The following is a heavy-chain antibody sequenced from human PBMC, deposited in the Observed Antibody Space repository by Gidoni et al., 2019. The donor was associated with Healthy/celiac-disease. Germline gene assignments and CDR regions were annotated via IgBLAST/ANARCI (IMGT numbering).Heavy chain of an antibody. CDR1: GCSISSGDSY. J-gene: IGHJ6*02. CDR3: ARDQGYCSGGSCYGGMDV. Sequence: QVQLQESGPGLVKPSQTLSLTCTVSGCSISSGDSYWSWIRQPPGKGLEWIGYIYYSGSTYYNPSLKSRVTISVDTSKNQFSLKLSSVTAADTAVYYCARDQGYCSGGSCYGGMDVWGQGTTVTVSS. CDR2: IYYSGST. D-gene: IGHD2-15*01. V-gene: IGHV4-30-4*01.